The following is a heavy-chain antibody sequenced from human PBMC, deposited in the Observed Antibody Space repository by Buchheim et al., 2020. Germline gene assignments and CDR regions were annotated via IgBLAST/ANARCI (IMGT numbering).Heavy chain of an antibody. Sequence: QVQLQESGPGLVKPSQTLSLTCNVTSGSISSSDYYWSWIRQPPGKALEYIGNIHYTESAYYNPSLKSRVTISKDTSRNQFSLNLNSVTAADTAVYYCVREGRGYSGYDYGYWGPGIL. CDR3: VREGRGYSGYDYGY. J-gene: IGHJ4*02. V-gene: IGHV4-30-4*01. CDR1: SGSISSSDYY. D-gene: IGHD5-12*01. CDR2: IHYTESA.